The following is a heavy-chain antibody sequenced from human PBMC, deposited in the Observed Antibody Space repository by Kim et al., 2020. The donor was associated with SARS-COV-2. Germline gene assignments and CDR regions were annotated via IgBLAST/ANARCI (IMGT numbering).Heavy chain of an antibody. D-gene: IGHD3-10*01. V-gene: IGHV1-8*01. J-gene: IGHJ3*02. Sequence: YAQKFQGRVTMTRNTSISTAYMELSSLRSEDTAVYYCAFYGHGLLIAFDIWGQGTMVTVSS. CDR3: AFYGHGLLIAFDI.